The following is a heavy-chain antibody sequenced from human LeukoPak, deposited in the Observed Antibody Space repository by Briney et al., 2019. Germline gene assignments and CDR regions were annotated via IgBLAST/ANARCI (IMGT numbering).Heavy chain of an antibody. CDR3: ARSVRGWLDDAFDI. D-gene: IGHD6-19*01. CDR2: IIPIFGTA. V-gene: IGHV1-69*06. J-gene: IGHJ3*02. Sequence: SVKVSCKASGGTFSSYAISWVRQAPGQGLEWMGGIIPIFGTANYAQKFQGRVTITADKSTSTAYMELSSLRSEDTAVYYCARSVRGWLDDAFDIWGQGTMVTVSS. CDR1: GGTFSSYA.